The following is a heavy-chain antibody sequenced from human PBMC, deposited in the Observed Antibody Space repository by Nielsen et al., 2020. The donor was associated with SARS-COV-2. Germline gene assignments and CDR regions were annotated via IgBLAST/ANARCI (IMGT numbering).Heavy chain of an antibody. Sequence: SETLSLTCTVSGGSISSYYWSWIRQPPGKGLEWIGYIYYSGSTNYNPSLKSRVTISVDTSKNQFSLKLSSVTAADTAVYYCARQQGRITIFGVVTRHGMDVWGQGTTVTVSS. J-gene: IGHJ6*02. CDR3: ARQQGRITIFGVVTRHGMDV. CDR1: GGSISSYY. D-gene: IGHD3-3*01. CDR2: IYYSGST. V-gene: IGHV4-59*08.